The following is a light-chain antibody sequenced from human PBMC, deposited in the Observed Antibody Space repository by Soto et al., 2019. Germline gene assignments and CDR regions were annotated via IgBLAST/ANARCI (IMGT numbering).Light chain of an antibody. Sequence: DIHMTQSPSSLSASVGDRVTITCQASQDINKNLIWYQQKTGKAPKILIYDESDLETGVPSRLSGSGSGTGFTFTISRLQPEDFATYYCQKYESLPLTCGQGTRLEIK. CDR3: QKYESLPLT. CDR2: DES. J-gene: IGKJ5*01. CDR1: QDINKN. V-gene: IGKV1-33*01.